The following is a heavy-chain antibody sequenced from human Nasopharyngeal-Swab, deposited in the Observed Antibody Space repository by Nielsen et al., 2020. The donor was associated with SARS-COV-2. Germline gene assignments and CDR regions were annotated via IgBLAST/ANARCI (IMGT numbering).Heavy chain of an antibody. CDR1: GFTFSSYA. CDR3: AKRVGAAAGTLHFDY. V-gene: IGHV3-23*01. J-gene: IGHJ4*02. D-gene: IGHD6-13*01. Sequence: GESLKISCAASGFTFSSYAMSWVRQAPGKGLEWVSAISGSGGSTYYADSVKGRFTISRDNSKNTLYLQMSSLRAEDTAVYYCAKRVGAAAGTLHFDYWGQGTLVTVSS. CDR2: ISGSGGST.